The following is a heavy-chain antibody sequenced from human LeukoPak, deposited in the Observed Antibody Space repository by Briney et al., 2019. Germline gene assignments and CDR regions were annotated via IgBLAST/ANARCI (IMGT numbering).Heavy chain of an antibody. CDR1: GFTFSSYA. V-gene: IGHV3-23*01. J-gene: IGHJ4*02. D-gene: IGHD2-21*01. CDR3: AKAGRYCGGDCYSPPFDY. CDR2: ISGSDGST. Sequence: GGSLRLSCAASGFTFSSYAMSWVRQAPGKGLEWVSAISGSDGSTYYADSVKGRFTISRDNSKNTLYLQMNSLRAEDTAVYYCAKAGRYCGGDCYSPPFDYWGQGTLVTVSS.